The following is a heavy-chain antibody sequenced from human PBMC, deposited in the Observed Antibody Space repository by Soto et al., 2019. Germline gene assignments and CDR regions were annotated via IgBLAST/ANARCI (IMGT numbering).Heavy chain of an antibody. CDR1: GFTFSSYW. D-gene: IGHD6-19*01. CDR2: IKQDGSEK. CDR3: ARDSGIAVAAFDY. J-gene: IGHJ4*03. V-gene: IGHV3-7*03. Sequence: PXGSLILSCSASGFTFSSYWMSWVRQAPGKGLEWVANIKQDGSEKYYVDSVKGRFTISRDNAKNSLYLQMNSLRAEDTAVYYCARDSGIAVAAFDYWGHGNLATVSS.